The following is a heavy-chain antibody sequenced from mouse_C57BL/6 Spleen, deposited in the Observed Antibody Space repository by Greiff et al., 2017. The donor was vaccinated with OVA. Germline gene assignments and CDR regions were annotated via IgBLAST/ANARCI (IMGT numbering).Heavy chain of an antibody. CDR3: AGYGNYGYFDY. D-gene: IGHD2-10*02. Sequence: QVQLQQPGAELVKPGASVKLSCKASGYSFTSYWMHWVKQRPGQGLEWIGMIHPNSGSTNYNEKFKSKATLTVDKSSSTAYMQLSSLTSEDSAVYYCAGYGNYGYFDYWGQGTTLTVSS. J-gene: IGHJ2*01. V-gene: IGHV1-64*01. CDR1: GYSFTSYW. CDR2: IHPNSGST.